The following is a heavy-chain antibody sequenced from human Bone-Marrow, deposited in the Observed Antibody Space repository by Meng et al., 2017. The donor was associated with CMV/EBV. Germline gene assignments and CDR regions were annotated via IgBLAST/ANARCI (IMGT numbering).Heavy chain of an antibody. CDR1: GFTISDYC. CDR2: VNSKNEAT. D-gene: IGHD6-19*01. J-gene: IGHJ4*02. Sequence: QVPLVQSGAGMKKPGASVKVSCTTSGFTISDYCRHWVRQAPGQGLEWMGWVNSKNEATNYARKFQGRVSMTRDTSISTAHMELSRLMSDDTAVYYCVRSSGWSLFDYWGQGTLVTVSS. V-gene: IGHV1-2*02. CDR3: VRSSGWSLFDY.